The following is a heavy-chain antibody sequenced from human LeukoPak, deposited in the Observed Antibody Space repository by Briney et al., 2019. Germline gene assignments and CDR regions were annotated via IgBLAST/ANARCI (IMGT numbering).Heavy chain of an antibody. CDR2: INPNSGGT. D-gene: IGHD6-19*01. CDR1: GYTFTGYY. CDR3: ARGRSYSSGWYIFGY. V-gene: IGHV1-2*02. Sequence: ASVKVSCQASGYTFTGYYMHWVRQAPGQGLEWMGWINPNSGGTNYAQKFQGRVTMTRDTSISTDYMELSRLRSDDTGVYYCARGRSYSSGWYIFGYWGQGTLVTVSS. J-gene: IGHJ4*02.